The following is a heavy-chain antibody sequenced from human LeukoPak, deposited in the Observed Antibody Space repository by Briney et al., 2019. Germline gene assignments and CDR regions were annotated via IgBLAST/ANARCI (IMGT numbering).Heavy chain of an antibody. CDR1: GYTFTSYT. V-gene: IGHV7-4-1*02. D-gene: IGHD5-18*01. CDR3: GRDPRLGIRGYTYGYIDY. J-gene: IGHJ4*02. CDR2: VNTNTGNP. Sequence: ASVKVSCKTSGYTFTSYTIIWVRQAPGQGLEWMGWVNTNTGNPTYAQGFTGRYVFSLDTSVSTAYLQISGLKADDTAVYYCGRDPRLGIRGYTYGYIDYWDQGTLVTVSS.